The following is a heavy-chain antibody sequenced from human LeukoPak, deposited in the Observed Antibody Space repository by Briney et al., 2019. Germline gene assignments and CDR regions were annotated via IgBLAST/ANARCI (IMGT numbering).Heavy chain of an antibody. CDR1: GGSFSGYY. CDR2: INHSGST. V-gene: IGHV4-34*01. J-gene: IGHJ4*02. CDR3: AGLASADY. Sequence: SETLSLTCAVYGGSFSGYYWSWIRQPPGKGLEWIGEINHSGSTNYNPSLKSRVTISVDTSKNQFSLKLSSVAAADTAVYYCAGLASADYWGQGTLVTVSS. D-gene: IGHD5-12*01.